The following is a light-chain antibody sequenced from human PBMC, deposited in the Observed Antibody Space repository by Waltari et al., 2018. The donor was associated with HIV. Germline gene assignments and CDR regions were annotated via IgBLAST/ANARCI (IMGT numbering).Light chain of an antibody. Sequence: DIVMTQSPATLSVSPGDRATLSCRASQNIVNGYLAWYQQKPDQAPSLVVYGASSRATGIPDRFRGSGSGTDFSLTISRLEPEDFGVYYCQQYGSSPFTFGGGTKVEIK. J-gene: IGKJ4*01. CDR3: QQYGSSPFT. CDR2: GAS. V-gene: IGKV3-20*01. CDR1: QNIVNGY.